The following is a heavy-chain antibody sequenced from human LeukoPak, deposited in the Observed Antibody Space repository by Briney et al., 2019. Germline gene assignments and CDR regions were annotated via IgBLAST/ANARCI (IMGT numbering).Heavy chain of an antibody. D-gene: IGHD4-17*01. J-gene: IGHJ4*02. V-gene: IGHV3-23*01. Sequence: TGGSLRLSCAASGFTFGKYAMSWVRQTLGKGLEWVSTISGSGGTTYYADSVKGRFTISRDNSNNTLYVQMKSLRAEDTAVYYCARGSYGDYGVVDHWGQGTLVTVSS. CDR2: ISGSGGTT. CDR3: ARGSYGDYGVVDH. CDR1: GFTFGKYA.